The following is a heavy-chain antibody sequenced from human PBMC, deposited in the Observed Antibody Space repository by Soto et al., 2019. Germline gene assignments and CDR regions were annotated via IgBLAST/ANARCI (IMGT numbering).Heavy chain of an antibody. V-gene: IGHV3-23*01. J-gene: IGHJ4*02. CDR3: ARTIIHYYFDS. CDR1: GFDIVYYA. Sequence: GGSLRLSCAASGFDIVYYATTWVRQPPGMGLEWVSILNSGGGTTYYADSVKGRVTISTDTSKNTLYLQINSLRAGDTAVYYCARTIIHYYFDSWGQGTMVTVS. CDR2: LNSGGGTT. D-gene: IGHD3-10*01.